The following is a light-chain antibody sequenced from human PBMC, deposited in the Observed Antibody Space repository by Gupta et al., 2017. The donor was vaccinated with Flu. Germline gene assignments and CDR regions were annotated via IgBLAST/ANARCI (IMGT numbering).Light chain of an antibody. Sequence: PSSLSASVGDRVTITCRASQDIRNELGWYQQNPGKAPKLLIYAASILQSGVPSRFSGSGSGTDFTLTISRLQPEDFATYYCRQDRNYPRTFGQGTKVEIK. CDR2: AAS. CDR1: QDIRNE. V-gene: IGKV1-6*01. J-gene: IGKJ1*01. CDR3: RQDRNYPRT.